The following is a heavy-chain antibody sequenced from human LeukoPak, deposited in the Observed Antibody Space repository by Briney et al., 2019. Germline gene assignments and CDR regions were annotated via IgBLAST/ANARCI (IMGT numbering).Heavy chain of an antibody. V-gene: IGHV1-2*02. Sequence: GASVKVSCTASGYTFTGYYMHWVRQAPGQGLQWMAWINPNTGGTNYAQKFQGRVTMTRDTSTSTAYMELSRLRSDDTAVYYCARRSFGARYCSSTSCYLGNWGQGTLITVSS. CDR1: GYTFTGYY. CDR3: ARRSFGARYCSSTSCYLGN. J-gene: IGHJ4*02. CDR2: INPNTGGT. D-gene: IGHD2-2*01.